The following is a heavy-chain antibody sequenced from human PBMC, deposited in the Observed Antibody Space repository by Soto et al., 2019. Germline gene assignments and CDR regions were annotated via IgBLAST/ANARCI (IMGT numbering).Heavy chain of an antibody. CDR1: GFTFSNYA. Sequence: EVQLLESGGDLVQPGGSLRLSCAASGFTFSNYAMSWVRQAPGKGLEWVSGISGSGGSTYYAHSVKGRFTISRDNSKNTLYLQMNSLRAEDTAVYYCAKGTGIVVVPTAMSWGQGTLVTVSS. D-gene: IGHD2-2*01. CDR2: ISGSGGST. J-gene: IGHJ5*02. V-gene: IGHV3-23*01. CDR3: AKGTGIVVVPTAMS.